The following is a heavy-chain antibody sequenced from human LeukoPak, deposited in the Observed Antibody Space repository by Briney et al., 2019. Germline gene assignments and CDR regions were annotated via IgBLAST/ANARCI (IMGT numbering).Heavy chain of an antibody. CDR2: IKSDGSIT. D-gene: IGHD1-26*01. CDR3: ARVMGANYNWFDP. V-gene: IGHV3-74*01. Sequence: GGPLRLSCAASGFTFSTYWMHWVRQAPGKGLVWVSRIKSDGSITSYADSVKGRFTISRDNAKSTLYLQMNSLRAEDTAVCYCARVMGANYNWFDPWGQGTLVTVSS. CDR1: GFTFSTYW. J-gene: IGHJ5*02.